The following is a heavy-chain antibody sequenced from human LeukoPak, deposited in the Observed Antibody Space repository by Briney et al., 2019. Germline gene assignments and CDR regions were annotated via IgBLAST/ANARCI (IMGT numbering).Heavy chain of an antibody. Sequence: GGSLRLSCAASGFTFSSYGMHWVRQAPGKGLEWVAVIWYDGSNKYYADSVKGRFTISRDNSKNTLYLQMNSLRAEDTAVYCCARDRQGYYFDYWGQGTLVTVSS. CDR1: GFTFSSYG. J-gene: IGHJ4*02. CDR3: ARDRQGYYFDY. V-gene: IGHV3-33*01. CDR2: IWYDGSNK.